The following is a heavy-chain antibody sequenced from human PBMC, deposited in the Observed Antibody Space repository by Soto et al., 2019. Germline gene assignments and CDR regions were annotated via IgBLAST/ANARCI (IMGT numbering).Heavy chain of an antibody. J-gene: IGHJ6*03. V-gene: IGHV4-59*01. CDR3: ARFAYDYGSGSYYNYYYYYMDV. CDR2: IYYSGST. D-gene: IGHD3-10*01. CDR1: GGSISSYY. Sequence: ASETLSLTCTVSGGSISSYYWSWIRQPPGKGLEWIGYIYYSGSTNYNPSLKSRVTISVDTSKNQFSLKLSSVTAADTAVYYCARFAYDYGSGSYYNYYYYYMDVWGKGTTVTVSS.